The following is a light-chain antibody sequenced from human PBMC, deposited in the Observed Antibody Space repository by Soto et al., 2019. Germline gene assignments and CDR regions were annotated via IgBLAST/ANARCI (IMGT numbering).Light chain of an antibody. CDR3: QQYDHGPPWT. CDR2: GAS. Sequence: EIVLAQSPATLSVSPGERATLSCRASQTVGNNLAWCQHRPGQAPRLLIYGASTRATGIPARLSGSGSGTEFTLIISSLQSEDSAVYYCQQYDHGPPWTVGQGTKVDIK. V-gene: IGKV3-15*01. CDR1: QTVGNN. J-gene: IGKJ1*01.